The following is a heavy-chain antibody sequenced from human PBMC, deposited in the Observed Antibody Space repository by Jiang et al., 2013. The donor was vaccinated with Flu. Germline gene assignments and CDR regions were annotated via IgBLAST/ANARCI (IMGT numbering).Heavy chain of an antibody. J-gene: IGHJ3*01. V-gene: IGHV4-31*03. CDR3: ARESRYFGSGIYITDVLDL. CDR2: IHSNGTT. D-gene: IGHD3-10*01. CDR1: GGSISSGHYF. Sequence: GSGLVKPSQTLSLTCTVSGGSISSGHYFWGWIRQHPGKGLEWVGYIHSNGTTYYNPSLKSRLSMLVDTSKNQFFLKLTSVTAADTAVYYCARESRYFGSGIYITDVLDLWGQGTMVTVSP.